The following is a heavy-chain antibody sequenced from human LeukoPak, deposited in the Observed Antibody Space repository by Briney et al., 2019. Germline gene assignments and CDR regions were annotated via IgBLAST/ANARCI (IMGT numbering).Heavy chain of an antibody. CDR3: ARAGYYGSGSYETKDAYLVDY. D-gene: IGHD3-10*01. V-gene: IGHV1-46*01. CDR2: INPSGGST. CDR1: GYTFTSYY. J-gene: IGHJ4*02. Sequence: ASVKVSCKASGYTFTSYYMHWVRQAPGQGLEWMGIINPSGGSTSYAQKFQGRVTMTRDTSTSTVYMELSSLRSEDTAVYYCARAGYYGSGSYETKDAYLVDYWGQGTLVTVSS.